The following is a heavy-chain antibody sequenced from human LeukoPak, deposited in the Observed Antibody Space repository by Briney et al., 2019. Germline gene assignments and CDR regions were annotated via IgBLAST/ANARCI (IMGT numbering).Heavy chain of an antibody. CDR2: INHSGST. CDR1: GGSISSGGYY. CDR3: ARLVLPRLRRVIDY. V-gene: IGHV4-31*03. J-gene: IGHJ4*02. D-gene: IGHD3-10*01. Sequence: SQTLSLACTVSGGSISSGGYYWSWIRQHPGKGLEWIGEINHSGSTNYNPSLKSRVTISVDTSKNQFSLKLSSVTAADTAVYYCARLVLPRLRRVIDYWGQGTLVTVSS.